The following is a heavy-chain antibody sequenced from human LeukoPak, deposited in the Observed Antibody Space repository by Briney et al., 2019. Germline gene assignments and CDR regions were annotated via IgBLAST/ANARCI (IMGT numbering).Heavy chain of an antibody. Sequence: PGGSLRLSCAASGFTFSIYGMHWVRQAPGKGLEFVEGIWEDGTNIHYADSVMGRFTISRDNSKNTLYLQMNSLSAEDTAVYFCARAGYNSGWYEYWGQGTLVTVSS. CDR3: ARAGYNSGWYEY. CDR1: GFTFSIYG. J-gene: IGHJ4*02. V-gene: IGHV3-33*01. D-gene: IGHD6-19*01. CDR2: IWEDGTNI.